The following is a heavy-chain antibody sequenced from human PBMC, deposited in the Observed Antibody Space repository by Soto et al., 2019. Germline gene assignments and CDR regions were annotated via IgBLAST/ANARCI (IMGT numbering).Heavy chain of an antibody. D-gene: IGHD3-22*01. CDR3: AILGTYYFDNSDNYFDF. V-gene: IGHV1-3*01. Sequence: ASVKVSCKASGYTFTNYAIHWVRQAPGQRLEWMGWINVGDGHTKNSQKFQGRVTITRDTSASTAYMELRGLRSEDTAVYYCAILGTYYFDNSDNYFDFWGQGTLVTVSS. J-gene: IGHJ4*02. CDR1: GYTFTNYA. CDR2: INVGDGHT.